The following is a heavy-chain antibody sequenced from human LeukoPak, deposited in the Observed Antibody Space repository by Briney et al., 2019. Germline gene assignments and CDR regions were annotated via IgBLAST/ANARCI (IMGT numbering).Heavy chain of an antibody. V-gene: IGHV1-18*01. CDR3: ARRVPVRYRSGSYYYFDY. D-gene: IGHD1-26*01. CDR2: ISAYNGNT. CDR1: GYTFTSYG. Sequence: EASVKVSCKASGYTFTSYGISWVRQAPGQGLEWMGWISAYNGNTNYAQKLQGRVTMTTDTSTSTAYMELRSLRSDDTAVYYCARRVPVRYRSGSYYYFDYWGQGTLVTVSS. J-gene: IGHJ4*02.